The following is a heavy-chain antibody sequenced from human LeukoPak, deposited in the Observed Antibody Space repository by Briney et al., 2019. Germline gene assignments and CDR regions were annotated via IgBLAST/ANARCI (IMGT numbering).Heavy chain of an antibody. J-gene: IGHJ5*02. V-gene: IGHV1-2*02. CDR3: ARGDIVVVPGANWFDP. CDR1: GYTFINFY. D-gene: IGHD2-2*01. Sequence: ASVKVSCKASGYTFINFYIHWVRQAPGQGPEWMGWINPQSGDTNYAQNFQGRVTMTGDTSITTAYMELSRLRSDDTAVYYCARGDIVVVPGANWFDPWGQGTLVTVSP. CDR2: INPQSGDT.